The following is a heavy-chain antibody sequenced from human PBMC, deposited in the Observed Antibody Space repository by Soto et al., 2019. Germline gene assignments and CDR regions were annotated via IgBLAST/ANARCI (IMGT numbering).Heavy chain of an antibody. CDR1: GDSITSGRYH. J-gene: IGHJ4*02. CDR3: ARRANYGYLFDY. D-gene: IGHD5-18*01. V-gene: IGHV4-31*03. Sequence: SETLSLTCTVSGDSITSGRYHWSWIRQHPGKGLEWIGYIYYSGSTYYNPSLESRVTLSLDTSQNQFSLRLNSVTAADTAVYYCARRANYGYLFDYWGQGTLVTVSS. CDR2: IYYSGST.